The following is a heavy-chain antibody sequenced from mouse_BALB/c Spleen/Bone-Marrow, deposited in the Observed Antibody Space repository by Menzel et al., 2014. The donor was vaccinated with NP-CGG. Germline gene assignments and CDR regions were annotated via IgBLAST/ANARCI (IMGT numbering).Heavy chain of an antibody. D-gene: IGHD2-2*01. CDR2: IRNKANGYTT. J-gene: IGHJ2*01. CDR3: ARYGYDYFDY. Sequence: EVKLVESGGGLVQPGGSLRLSCAPSGFTFTDYYMSWVRQPPGKALKWLGFIRNKANGYTTEYSASVKGRFTISRDNPQSILYLQMNTLRAEDSATYYCARYGYDYFDYWGQGTTLTVSS. CDR1: GFTFTDYY. V-gene: IGHV7-3*02.